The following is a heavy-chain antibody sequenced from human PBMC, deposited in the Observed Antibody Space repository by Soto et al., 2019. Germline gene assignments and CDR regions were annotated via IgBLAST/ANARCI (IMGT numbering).Heavy chain of an antibody. J-gene: IGHJ6*02. CDR2: IGKGGDT. Sequence: EVQLVESGGGLVQPGGSLRLSCAASGFTFSSYDMQWVRQVTGKGLEWVSSIGKGGDTYYAGSVKGRFTISRENAKNSVYLQMSSLRAGDTAVYYCVRDPAGHGMDVWGQGTTVTVSS. D-gene: IGHD3-10*01. CDR3: VRDPAGHGMDV. V-gene: IGHV3-13*01. CDR1: GFTFSSYD.